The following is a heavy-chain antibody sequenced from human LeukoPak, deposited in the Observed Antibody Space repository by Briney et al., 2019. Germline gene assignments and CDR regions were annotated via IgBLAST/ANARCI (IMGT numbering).Heavy chain of an antibody. CDR1: GGSFSGYY. Sequence: SETLTLTCAVYGGSFSGYYWSWIRQPPGKGLEWIGEINHSGSTNYNPSLKSRVTISVDTSKNQFSLKLSSVTAADTAVYYCARGAGDGYNLYYYYGMDVWGQGTTVTVSS. CDR3: ARGAGDGYNLYYYYGMDV. V-gene: IGHV4-34*01. CDR2: INHSGST. D-gene: IGHD5-24*01. J-gene: IGHJ6*02.